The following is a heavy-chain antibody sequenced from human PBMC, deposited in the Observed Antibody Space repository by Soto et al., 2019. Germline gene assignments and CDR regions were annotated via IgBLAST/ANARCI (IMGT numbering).Heavy chain of an antibody. J-gene: IGHJ4*02. CDR2: IKQDGSEK. Sequence: PGGSLRLSCAASGFTFSSYWMSWVRQAPGKGLEWVANIKQDGSEKYYVDSVKGRFTISRDDAKNSLYLQMNSLRVEDTAVYYCAKLTSGWYFWGQGTLVTVSS. CDR3: AKLTSGWYF. V-gene: IGHV3-7*03. CDR1: GFTFSSYW. D-gene: IGHD6-19*01.